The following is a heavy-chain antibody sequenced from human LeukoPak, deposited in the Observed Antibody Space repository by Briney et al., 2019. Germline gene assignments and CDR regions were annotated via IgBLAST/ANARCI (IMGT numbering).Heavy chain of an antibody. D-gene: IGHD5-18*01. V-gene: IGHV4-39*01. CDR2: IYYSGST. Sequence: SETLSLTCTVSGGSISSSSYYRGWIRQPPGKGLEWIGSIYYSGSTYYNPSLKSRVTISVDTSKNQFSLKLSSVTAADTAVYYCARPGYGYWFDPWGQGTLVTVSS. CDR1: GGSISSSSYY. CDR3: ARPGYGYWFDP. J-gene: IGHJ5*02.